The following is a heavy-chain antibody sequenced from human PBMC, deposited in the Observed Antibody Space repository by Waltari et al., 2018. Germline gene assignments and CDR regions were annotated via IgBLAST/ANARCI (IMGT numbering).Heavy chain of an antibody. CDR1: GFTFSSYW. V-gene: IGHV3-7*01. CDR3: AREGRIQNQAIRY. D-gene: IGHD2-2*01. CDR2: IKQDGSEK. J-gene: IGHJ4*02. Sequence: EVQLVESGGGLVQPGGSLRLSCAASGFTFSSYWMSWVRQAPGKGLEWVANIKQDGSEKYYVDSVKGRFTISRDNAKNSLYLQMNSLRAEDTAVYYCAREGRIQNQAIRYWGQGTLVTVSS.